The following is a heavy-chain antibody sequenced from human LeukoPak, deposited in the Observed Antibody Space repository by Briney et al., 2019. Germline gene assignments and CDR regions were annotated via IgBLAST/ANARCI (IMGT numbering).Heavy chain of an antibody. J-gene: IGHJ5*02. V-gene: IGHV3-21*01. CDR2: ISSSSSYI. CDR3: AGSIVVVPAATFDP. D-gene: IGHD2-2*01. Sequence: GGSLRLSCAVSGFTFSSYSMNWVRQAPGKGLEWVSSISSSSSYIYYADSVKGRFTISRDNAKNSLYLQMNSLRAEDTAVYYCAGSIVVVPAATFDPWGQGTLVTVSS. CDR1: GFTFSSYS.